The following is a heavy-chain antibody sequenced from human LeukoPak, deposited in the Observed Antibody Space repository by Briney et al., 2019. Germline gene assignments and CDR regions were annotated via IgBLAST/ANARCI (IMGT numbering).Heavy chain of an antibody. D-gene: IGHD2-15*01. CDR3: AKQLGYCSDGSCYFPY. J-gene: IGHJ4*02. V-gene: IGHV3-23*01. Sequence: QPGGSLRLSCAASGFTFSSSAMSWVRQAPGKGLEWVSAISNNGGYTYYADSVQGRFTISRDNSKNTLCLQMNSLRAEDTAVYYCAKQLGYCSDGSCYFPYWGQGTLVTVSS. CDR2: ISNNGGYT. CDR1: GFTFSSSA.